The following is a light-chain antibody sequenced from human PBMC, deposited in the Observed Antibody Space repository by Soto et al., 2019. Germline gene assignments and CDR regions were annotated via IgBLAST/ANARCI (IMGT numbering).Light chain of an antibody. Sequence: QSVLTQPPSVSAAPGQKVTISCSGSSSNIGNNYVSWYQQLPGTAPKLLIYENNKRPSGIPDRFSGSKSGTSATLGITGLQTGDEADYYCGTLDSSLSAGDVVFGGGTKLTVL. CDR2: ENN. J-gene: IGLJ2*01. V-gene: IGLV1-51*02. CDR3: GTLDSSLSAGDVV. CDR1: SSNIGNNY.